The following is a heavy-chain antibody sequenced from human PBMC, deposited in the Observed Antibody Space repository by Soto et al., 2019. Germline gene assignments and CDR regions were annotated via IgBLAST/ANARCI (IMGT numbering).Heavy chain of an antibody. CDR3: ARSTTPSRMAAAGTLDY. CDR2: ISYDGSNK. D-gene: IGHD6-13*01. J-gene: IGHJ4*02. Sequence: GGSLRLSCAASGFTFSSYAMHWVRQAPGKGLEWVAVISYDGSNKYYADSVKGRLTISRDNSKNTLYLQMNSLRAEDTAVYYCARSTTPSRMAAAGTLDYWGQGTLVTVSS. V-gene: IGHV3-30-3*01. CDR1: GFTFSSYA.